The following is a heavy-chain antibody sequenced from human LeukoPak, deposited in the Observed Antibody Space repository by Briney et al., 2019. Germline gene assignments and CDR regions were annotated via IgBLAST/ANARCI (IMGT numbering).Heavy chain of an antibody. J-gene: IGHJ6*03. Sequence: SETLSLTCAVYGGSFSDYYWTWIRQSPGKGLEWIGDINPSGSTYYNPSLKSRLTISVDTSKNQFSLKLRSVTAADTAVYYCARGRHDITMIVVVMTSVAYYLDVQGKGTTVTVS. CDR1: GGSFSDYY. CDR3: ARGRHDITMIVVVMTSVAYYLDV. CDR2: INPSGST. D-gene: IGHD3-22*01. V-gene: IGHV4-34*01.